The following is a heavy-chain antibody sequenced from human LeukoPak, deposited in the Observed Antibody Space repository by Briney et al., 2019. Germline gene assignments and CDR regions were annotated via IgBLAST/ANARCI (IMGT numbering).Heavy chain of an antibody. CDR2: IGSGGRTT. D-gene: IGHD3-10*01. Sequence: GGSLRLSCAASGFTFSNYAMSWVRQAPGKGLEWVSIIGSGGRTTFYADSVKGRFTISRDNSKSTLYIQMNSLGAEDTAVYYCARAKPKNMVRGLIMRRESRYYFDYWGQGTLVTVSS. J-gene: IGHJ4*02. CDR3: ARAKPKNMVRGLIMRRESRYYFDY. V-gene: IGHV3-23*03. CDR1: GFTFSNYA.